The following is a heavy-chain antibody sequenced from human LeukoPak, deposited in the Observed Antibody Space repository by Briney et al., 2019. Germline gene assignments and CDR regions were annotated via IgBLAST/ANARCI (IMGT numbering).Heavy chain of an antibody. CDR2: IYYSGST. CDR3: ARDRGGYFQH. V-gene: IGHV4-59*01. Sequence: PSETLSLTCTVSGGSISSYYWSWIRQPPGKGLEWIGYIYYSGSTNYNPSLKSRVTISVDTSKNQFSLKLSSVTAADTAVYYCARDRGGYFQHWGQGTLVTVSS. D-gene: IGHD5-12*01. CDR1: GGSISSYY. J-gene: IGHJ1*01.